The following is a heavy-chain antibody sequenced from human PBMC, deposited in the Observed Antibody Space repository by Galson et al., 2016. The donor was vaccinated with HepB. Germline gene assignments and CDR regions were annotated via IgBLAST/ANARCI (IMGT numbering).Heavy chain of an antibody. Sequence: SVKVSCKVSGYTFSIHGISWVRQAPGQGLEWMGWISDYNGNTKSAQKVQGRVIMTRDTSTGTAYMELRSRRSEDTAVYYCAREIMVSGWKVLDHWGQGTLVTVSS. CDR2: ISDYNGNT. J-gene: IGHJ4*01. D-gene: IGHD5-18*01. V-gene: IGHV1-18*01. CDR3: AREIMVSGWKVLDH. CDR1: GYTFSIHG.